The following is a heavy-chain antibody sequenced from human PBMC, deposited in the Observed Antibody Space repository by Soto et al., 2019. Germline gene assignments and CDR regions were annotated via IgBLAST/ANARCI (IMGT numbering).Heavy chain of an antibody. CDR3: AKAPGGDSGYDFFFDY. J-gene: IGHJ4*02. CDR2: ISYDESKK. Sequence: PVGSLRLSCAASGFTFSNYDMHWVRQAPGKGLEWVAVISYDESKKYYADSVKGRFTISRDSSKNTLSLQMNSLRAEDTAVYYCAKAPGGDSGYDFFFDYWGQGTLVTVSS. CDR1: GFTFSNYD. V-gene: IGHV3-30*18. D-gene: IGHD5-12*01.